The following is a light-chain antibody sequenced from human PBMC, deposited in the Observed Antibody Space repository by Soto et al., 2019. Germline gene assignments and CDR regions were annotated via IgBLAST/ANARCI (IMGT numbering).Light chain of an antibody. CDR3: QQYNNWHPKYT. CDR1: QGIRND. Sequence: AIQMTQSPSSLSASVGDRVTITCRASQGIRNDLDWFQQKPGKAPKLLIYAASNLQSGVPAMFSGSGSGTDFTLTISSLQSEDFAVYYCQQYNNWHPKYTFGQGTKVDIK. CDR2: AAS. J-gene: IGKJ2*01. V-gene: IGKV1-6*01.